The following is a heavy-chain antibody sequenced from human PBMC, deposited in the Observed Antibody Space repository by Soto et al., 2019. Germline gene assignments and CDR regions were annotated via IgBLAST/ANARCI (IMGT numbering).Heavy chain of an antibody. D-gene: IGHD3-22*01. V-gene: IGHV1-69*01. CDR2: IIPIFGTA. Sequence: QVQLVQSGAEVQKPGSSVKVSCKASGGTFSSYAISWVRQAPGQGLEWMGGIIPIFGTANYAQKFQGRVTITADESTSTAYMELSSLRSEDTAVYYCARDLLDYYDNSRGFDYWGQGTLVTVSS. CDR1: GGTFSSYA. J-gene: IGHJ4*02. CDR3: ARDLLDYYDNSRGFDY.